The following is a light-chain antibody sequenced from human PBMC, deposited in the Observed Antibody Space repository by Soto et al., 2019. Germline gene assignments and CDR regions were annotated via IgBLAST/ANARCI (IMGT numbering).Light chain of an antibody. CDR3: QQYGTSPRT. Sequence: EIVLTQSPGTLSLSPGERATLSCRASQSVSINYVAWYQQRPGRAPRLLIYGPSGRATGIPDRFSGSESGTDFTLTISRVEAEDSAVYFCQQYGTSPRTFGQGTKVEIK. CDR2: GPS. J-gene: IGKJ1*01. V-gene: IGKV3-20*01. CDR1: QSVSINY.